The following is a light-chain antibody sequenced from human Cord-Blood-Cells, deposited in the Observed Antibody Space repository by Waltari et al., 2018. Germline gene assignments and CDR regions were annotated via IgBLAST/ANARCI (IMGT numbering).Light chain of an antibody. CDR2: GAS. Sequence: EIVMTHSPATLSVSLGERATLSCRASQSVSSNLAWYQQKPGQAPRLLIYGASTRATGIPARFSGSGSGTEFTLTISSLQSEDFAVYYCQQCNNWPYTFGEGTKLEIK. V-gene: IGKV3-15*01. J-gene: IGKJ2*01. CDR1: QSVSSN. CDR3: QQCNNWPYT.